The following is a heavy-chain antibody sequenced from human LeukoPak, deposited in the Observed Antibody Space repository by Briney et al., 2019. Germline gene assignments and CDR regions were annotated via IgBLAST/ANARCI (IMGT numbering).Heavy chain of an antibody. CDR3: ARTYCSSTSCYSGY. D-gene: IGHD2-2*01. CDR2: ISAYNGNT. Sequence: GASVKVSCKASGYTFTSYGISWVRQAPGQGLEWMGRISAYNGNTNYAQKLQGRVTMTTDTSTSTAYMELRSLRSDDTAVYYCARTYCSSTSCYSGYWGQGTLVTVSS. V-gene: IGHV1-18*01. CDR1: GYTFTSYG. J-gene: IGHJ4*02.